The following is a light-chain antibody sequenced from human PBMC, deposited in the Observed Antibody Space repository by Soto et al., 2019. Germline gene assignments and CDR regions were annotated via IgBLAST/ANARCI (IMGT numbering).Light chain of an antibody. J-gene: IGKJ1*01. Sequence: DIVMTQSPLSLPVTPGEPASISCRSSQSLLHSNGYNYLDWYLQKPGQSPQLLIYLCSHRASGVPDRFSGSGSGTDFTLKISRVEAEDVGVYYCMQALQTPWTFGQGTKVEIK. CDR1: QSLLHSNGYNY. CDR3: MQALQTPWT. V-gene: IGKV2-28*01. CDR2: LCS.